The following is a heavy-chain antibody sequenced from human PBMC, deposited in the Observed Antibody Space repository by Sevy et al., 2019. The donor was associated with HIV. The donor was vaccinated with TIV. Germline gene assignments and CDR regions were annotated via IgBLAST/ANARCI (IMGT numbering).Heavy chain of an antibody. V-gene: IGHV3-33*01. CDR2: IWYDGSNK. J-gene: IGHJ4*02. CDR1: GFILSSFG. Sequence: GGSLRLSCAASGFILSSFGMHWVRQAPGKGLEWVAVIWYDGSNKYYADFVKGRFTISRDNSKNTLYLQMNSLRAEDTAVYYCARAKGDSYSSGWYDYWGQGTLVTVSS. CDR3: ARAKGDSYSSGWYDY. D-gene: IGHD6-19*01.